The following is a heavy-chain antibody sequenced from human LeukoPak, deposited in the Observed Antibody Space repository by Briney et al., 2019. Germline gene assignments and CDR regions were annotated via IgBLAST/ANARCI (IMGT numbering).Heavy chain of an antibody. Sequence: SGGALRLSCAASRFTFSSYTMQWGRQAPGKGLEWVAVISYDGSNKSSAASVKGRFPISRANSKTTLYLHMSSLRAEATAVYYCAREMAATETFDYWGQGTLVTVSS. J-gene: IGHJ4*02. CDR2: ISYDGSNK. CDR1: RFTFSSYT. D-gene: IGHD5-24*01. V-gene: IGHV3-30-3*01. CDR3: AREMAATETFDY.